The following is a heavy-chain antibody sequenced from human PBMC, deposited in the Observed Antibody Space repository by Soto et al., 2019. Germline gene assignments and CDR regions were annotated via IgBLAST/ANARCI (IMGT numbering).Heavy chain of an antibody. V-gene: IGHV3-23*01. Sequence: PGGSLRLSCAASGFTFSSYAMSWVRQAPGKGLEWVSAISGSGGSTYYADSVKGRFTISRDNSKNTLYLQMNSLRAEDMAVYYCAKDLIRGYLVYDYCGQGTLVTVAS. D-gene: IGHD1-1*01. CDR3: AKDLIRGYLVYDY. J-gene: IGHJ4*02. CDR2: ISGSGGST. CDR1: GFTFSSYA.